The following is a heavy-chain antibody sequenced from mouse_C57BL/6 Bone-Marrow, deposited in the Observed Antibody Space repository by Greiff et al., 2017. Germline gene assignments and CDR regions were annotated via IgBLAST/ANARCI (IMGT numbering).Heavy chain of an antibody. Sequence: EVQLVESGPELVKPGASVKISCKASGYSFTDSNMNWVKQSNGKSLEWIGVLNPNYGTTSSNQKFKGKATLTVDQSSSTAYMQLTSLTSEDSAVYDGARKGNYDYDEGFDYWGQGTLVTVSA. CDR3: ARKGNYDYDEGFDY. CDR2: LNPNYGTT. J-gene: IGHJ3*01. CDR1: GYSFTDSN. D-gene: IGHD2-4*01. V-gene: IGHV1-39*01.